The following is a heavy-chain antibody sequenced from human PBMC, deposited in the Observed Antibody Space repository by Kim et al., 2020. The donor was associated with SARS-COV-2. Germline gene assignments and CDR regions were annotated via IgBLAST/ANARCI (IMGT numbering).Heavy chain of an antibody. V-gene: IGHV3-9*01. CDR1: GFTFDDYA. Sequence: GGSLRLSCAASGFTFDDYAMHWVRQAPGKGLEWVSGISWNSGSIGYADSVKGRFTISRDNAKNSLYLQMNSLRAEDTAVYYCAKDMGYRSSWYGTCISRLMDVWGRETTVTVSS. D-gene: IGHD6-13*01. CDR3: AKDMGYRSSWYGTCISRLMDV. J-gene: IGHJ6*03. CDR2: ISWNSGSI.